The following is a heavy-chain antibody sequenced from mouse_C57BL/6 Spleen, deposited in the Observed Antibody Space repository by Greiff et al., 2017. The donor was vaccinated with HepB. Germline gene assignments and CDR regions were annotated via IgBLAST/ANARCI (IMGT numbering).Heavy chain of an antibody. J-gene: IGHJ2*01. CDR2: INPNNGGT. Sequence: EVQLQQSGPELVKPGASVKIPCKASGYTFTDYNMDWVKQSHGKSLEWIGDINPNNGGTIYNQKFKGKATLTVDKSSSTAYMELRSLTSEDTAVYYCARRVLTTVVAPYYFDYWGQGTTLTVSS. D-gene: IGHD1-1*01. V-gene: IGHV1-18*01. CDR3: ARRVLTTVVAPYYFDY. CDR1: GYTFTDYN.